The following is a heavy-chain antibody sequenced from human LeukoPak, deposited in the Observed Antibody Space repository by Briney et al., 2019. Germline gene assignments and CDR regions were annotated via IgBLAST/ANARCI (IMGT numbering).Heavy chain of an antibody. CDR1: GYSFSTYW. V-gene: IGHV5-51*01. D-gene: IGHD3-22*01. J-gene: IGHJ4*02. CDR2: IYPRDSRT. Sequence: RGESLKISCESSGYSFSTYWIAWVRQMPGKGLELMGIIYPRDSRTRYSPSFQGQVTISADKSSTTAYLQWSSLKASDTAFYYCPRCDSRYYDGSGPFDYWGQGTLVTVSS. CDR3: PRCDSRYYDGSGPFDY.